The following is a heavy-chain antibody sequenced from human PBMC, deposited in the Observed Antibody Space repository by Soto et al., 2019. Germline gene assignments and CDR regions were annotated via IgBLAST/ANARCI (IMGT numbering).Heavy chain of an antibody. Sequence: SETLSLTCTVSGGSISSYYWSWIRQPPGKGLEWIGYTYYSGSTNYNPSLKSRVTISVDTSKNQFSLKLSSVTAADTAVYYCARGWWGREGYVMDGWAQGTTVTLSS. D-gene: IGHD2-15*01. V-gene: IGHV4-59*08. CDR1: GGSISSYY. J-gene: IGHJ6*02. CDR3: ARGWWGREGYVMDG. CDR2: TYYSGST.